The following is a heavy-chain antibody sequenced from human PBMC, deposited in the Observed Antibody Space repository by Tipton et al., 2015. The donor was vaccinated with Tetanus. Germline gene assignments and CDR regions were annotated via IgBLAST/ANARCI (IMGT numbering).Heavy chain of an antibody. V-gene: IGHV3-33*01. CDR3: ARDDFIRDSADT. Sequence: SLRLSCEASGFIFGDYGIHWVRQAPGKGLEWLAVIWYDGSDRFYADSVKGRFTISRDNSRNTLALQMTSLRVDDTGVYFCARDDFIRDSADTWGQGTLVTVSS. CDR2: IWYDGSDR. D-gene: IGHD2-21*01. J-gene: IGHJ5*02. CDR1: GFIFGDYG.